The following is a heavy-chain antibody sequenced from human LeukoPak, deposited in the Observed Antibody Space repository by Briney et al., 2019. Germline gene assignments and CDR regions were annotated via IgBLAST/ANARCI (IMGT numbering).Heavy chain of an antibody. Sequence: GGSLRLSCAASGFTFSSYEMNWVRQAPGKGLEWVSYNSSSGSTIYYADSMKGRFTISRDNDKNSLYLQMNSLRAEDTAVYYCARDWYYSIDYWGRGTLVTISS. D-gene: IGHD3-16*01. CDR3: ARDWYYSIDY. J-gene: IGHJ4*02. V-gene: IGHV3-48*03. CDR1: GFTFSSYE. CDR2: NSSSGSTI.